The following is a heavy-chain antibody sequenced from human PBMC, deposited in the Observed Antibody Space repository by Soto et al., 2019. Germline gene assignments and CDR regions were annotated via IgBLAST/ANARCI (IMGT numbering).Heavy chain of an antibody. V-gene: IGHV3-23*01. CDR1: GFTFSRYA. CDR3: AKDQNHCSGGSCYYYYYYMDV. Sequence: GGSLTLSCAASGFTFSRYALNWVRQAPGKGLEWVSAISGSGGSTYYADSVKGRFTISRDNSKNTLYLQMNSLRAEDTAVYYCAKDQNHCSGGSCYYYYYYMDVWGKGTTVTVSS. J-gene: IGHJ6*03. D-gene: IGHD2-15*01. CDR2: ISGSGGST.